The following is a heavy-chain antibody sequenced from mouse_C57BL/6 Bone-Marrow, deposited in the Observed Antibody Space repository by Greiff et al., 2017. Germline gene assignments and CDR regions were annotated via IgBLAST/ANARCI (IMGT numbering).Heavy chain of an antibody. CDR2: INPNNGGT. D-gene: IGHD1-1*01. V-gene: IGHV1-26*01. CDR1: GYTFTDYY. J-gene: IGHJ2*01. CDR3: ASIYYGISYLYYFDY. Sequence: VQLQQSGPELVKPGASVKISCKASGYTFTDYYMNWVKQSHGKSLEWIGDINPNNGGTSYNQKFKGKATFTVDKSSSTAYMELRSLTSEDSAVYYCASIYYGISYLYYFDYWGQGTTLTVSS.